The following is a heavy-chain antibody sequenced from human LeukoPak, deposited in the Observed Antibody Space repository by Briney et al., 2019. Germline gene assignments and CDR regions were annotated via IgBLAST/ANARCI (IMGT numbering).Heavy chain of an antibody. CDR3: ARDQGSYDFWSGYRKARRVRGMDV. D-gene: IGHD3-3*01. J-gene: IGHJ6*02. Sequence: ASVKVSCKASGYTFTGYYMHWVRQAPGQGLEWMGWINPNSGGTNYAQKFQGRVTTTRDTSISTAYVELSRLRSDDTAVYYCARDQGSYDFWSGYRKARRVRGMDVWGQGTTVTVSS. V-gene: IGHV1-2*02. CDR1: GYTFTGYY. CDR2: INPNSGGT.